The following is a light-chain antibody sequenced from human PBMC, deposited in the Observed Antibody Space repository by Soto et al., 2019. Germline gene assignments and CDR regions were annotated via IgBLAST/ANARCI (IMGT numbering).Light chain of an antibody. V-gene: IGKV1-39*01. CDR3: PQSYSTLT. CDR2: AAS. Sequence: DIQITQSPSSLSSSLGYRVAITFRTSQTISDYLNWYQHKPGKAPKLLISAASSLQSGVPSRFSGSGSGTDFTLTISSLQPEDFATYYCPQSYSTLTFGPGTKVDIK. J-gene: IGKJ3*01. CDR1: QTISDY.